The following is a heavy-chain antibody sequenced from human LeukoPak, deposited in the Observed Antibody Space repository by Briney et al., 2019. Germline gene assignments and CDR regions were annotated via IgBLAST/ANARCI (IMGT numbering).Heavy chain of an antibody. CDR2: IYDIGST. CDR3: ARHGGAYSFDQ. Sequence: GSLRLSCVGSGFTFSTYGMSWVRQAPGKGLEWIGCIYDIGSTNYNPSLKSRVSISLDTSKKQFSLKLSSVTAADTAVYYCARHGGAYSFDQWGQGTLVTVSS. CDR1: GFTFSTYG. V-gene: IGHV4-59*08. D-gene: IGHD4-11*01. J-gene: IGHJ4*02.